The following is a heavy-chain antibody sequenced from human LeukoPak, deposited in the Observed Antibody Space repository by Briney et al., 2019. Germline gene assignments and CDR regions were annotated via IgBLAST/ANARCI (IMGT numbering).Heavy chain of an antibody. CDR3: ANSPTYCSSTSCYINY. CDR2: ISDDGSNK. J-gene: IGHJ4*02. Sequence: PGGSLRLSCAASGFTVSSNYMSWVRQAPGKGLEWVAVISDDGSNKYYVDSVKGRFTISRDNSKNTLCLQMNSLRAEDTAVYYCANSPTYCSSTSCYINYWGQGTLVTVSS. V-gene: IGHV3-30*18. CDR1: GFTVSSNY. D-gene: IGHD2-2*02.